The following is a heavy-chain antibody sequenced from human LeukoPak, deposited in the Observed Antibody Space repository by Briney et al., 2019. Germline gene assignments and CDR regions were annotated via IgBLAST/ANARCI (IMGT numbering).Heavy chain of an antibody. V-gene: IGHV3-23*01. D-gene: IGHD6-19*01. CDR3: AKDHLQQWLVRYFDY. CDR2: ISGSGGST. Sequence: GGSLRLSCAASGFTFSSYAMSWVRQAPGKGLEWVSAISGSGGSTYYADSVKGRFTISGDNSKNTLYLQMNSLRAEDTAVYYCAKDHLQQWLVRYFDYWGQGTLVTVSS. CDR1: GFTFSSYA. J-gene: IGHJ4*02.